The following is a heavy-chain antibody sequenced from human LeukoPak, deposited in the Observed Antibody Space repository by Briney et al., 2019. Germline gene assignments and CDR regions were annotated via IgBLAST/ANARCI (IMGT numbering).Heavy chain of an antibody. V-gene: IGHV3-21*01. J-gene: IGHJ4*02. CDR2: ISSSSSYI. Sequence: GRSLRLSCAASGFTFSSYSMNWVRQAPGKGLEWVSSISSSSSYIYYADSVKGRFTISRDNAKNSLYLQMNSLRAEDTAVYYCARVLGYCSGTSCRLYYFDYWGQGTLVTVSS. D-gene: IGHD2-2*01. CDR1: GFTFSSYS. CDR3: ARVLGYCSGTSCRLYYFDY.